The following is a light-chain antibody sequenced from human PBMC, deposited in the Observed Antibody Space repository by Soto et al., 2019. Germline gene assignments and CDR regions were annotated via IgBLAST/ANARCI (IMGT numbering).Light chain of an antibody. Sequence: QSVLTQPPSVSAAPGQKVTISCSGSSSNSGNNYVSWYQQLPGTAPKLLIYDNNKRPSGIPDRFSGSKSGTSATLGITGLQTGDEADYYCGTWDSSLSALFGGGTKLTVL. J-gene: IGLJ2*01. CDR2: DNN. CDR1: SSNSGNNY. V-gene: IGLV1-51*01. CDR3: GTWDSSLSAL.